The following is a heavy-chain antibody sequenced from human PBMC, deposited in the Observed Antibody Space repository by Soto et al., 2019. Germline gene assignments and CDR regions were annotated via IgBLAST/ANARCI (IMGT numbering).Heavy chain of an antibody. V-gene: IGHV4-39*01. J-gene: IGHJ4*02. CDR2: ISYSGST. CDR1: GGSISSSSYY. CDR3: ASYYYDSSGYYYVPGVY. Sequence: QLQLQESGPGLVKPSETLSLTCAVSGGSISSSSYYWGWIRQPPGKGLEWIGSISYSGSTYYNPSIKSRATISVETSKNRCSLKLSSVTAADTAVYYCASYYYDSSGYYYVPGVYWGQGTLVTVSS. D-gene: IGHD3-22*01.